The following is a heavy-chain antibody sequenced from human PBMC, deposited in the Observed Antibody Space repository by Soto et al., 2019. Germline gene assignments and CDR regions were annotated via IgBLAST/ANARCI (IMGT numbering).Heavy chain of an antibody. D-gene: IGHD4-4*01. J-gene: IGHJ4*02. CDR1: GFTFSSYA. CDR2: ISGSGGST. CDR3: DLTDESYFTY. Sequence: EVQLLESGGGLVQPGGSLRLSCAASGFTFSSYAMSWVRQAPGKGLEWVSAISGSGGSTYYADSVKGRFTISRDNSKNALYLQMNSLRAEDTAVYYCDLTDESYFTYWGQGTLVTVSS. V-gene: IGHV3-23*01.